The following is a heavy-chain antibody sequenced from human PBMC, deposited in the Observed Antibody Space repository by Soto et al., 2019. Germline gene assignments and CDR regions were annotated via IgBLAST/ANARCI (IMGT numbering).Heavy chain of an antibody. CDR3: ARHARIAARRGSYFDY. CDR2: IYYSGST. D-gene: IGHD6-6*01. Sequence: SETLSLTCAVSGVSISSGGYSWSWIRQPPGKGLEWIGSIYYSGSTYYNPSLKSRVTISVDTSKNQFSLKLSSVTAADTAVYYCARHARIAARRGSYFDYWGQGTLVTVS. CDR1: GVSISSGGYS. J-gene: IGHJ4*02. V-gene: IGHV4-30-2*03.